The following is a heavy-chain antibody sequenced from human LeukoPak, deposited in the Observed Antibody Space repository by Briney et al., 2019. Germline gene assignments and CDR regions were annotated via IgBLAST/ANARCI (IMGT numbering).Heavy chain of an antibody. Sequence: GGSLRLSCVVSGVSLSSHGMHWVRQAPGKRLEWLTFTWSDGRSEYYADSVKGRFSVSRDNSKNTVYLQIDSLRVEDTAVYYCARDRGNDYFDSWGQGTLVTVSS. V-gene: IGHV3-33*01. CDR3: ARDRGNDYFDS. CDR2: TWSDGRSE. J-gene: IGHJ4*02. CDR1: GVSLSSHG.